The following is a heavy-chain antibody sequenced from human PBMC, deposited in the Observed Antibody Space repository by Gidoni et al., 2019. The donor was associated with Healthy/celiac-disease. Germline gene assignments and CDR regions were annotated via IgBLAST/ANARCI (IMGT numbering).Heavy chain of an antibody. CDR2: ISYDGSNK. CDR3: AKSGYDLLGKYYFDY. D-gene: IGHD5-12*01. V-gene: IGHV3-30-3*01. CDR1: GFTFSSYA. J-gene: IGHJ4*02. Sequence: QVQLVESGGGVVQPGRSLRLSCAASGFTFSSYAMHWVRQAPGKGLEWVAVISYDGSNKYYADSVKGRFTISRDNSKNTLYLQMNSLRAEDTAVYYCAKSGYDLLGKYYFDYWGQGTLVTVSS.